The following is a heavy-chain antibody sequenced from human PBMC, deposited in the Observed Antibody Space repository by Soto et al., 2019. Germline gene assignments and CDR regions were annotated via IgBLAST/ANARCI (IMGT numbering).Heavy chain of an antibody. CDR1: GGSISSYY. V-gene: IGHV4-59*01. J-gene: IGHJ4*02. CDR2: IYYSGST. CDR3: ARVTPYYYDSSGYYGGYYFDY. Sequence: QVQLQESGPGLVKPSETLSLTCTVSGGSISSYYWSWIRQPPGKGLEWIGYIYYSGSTNYNPSLKSRVTISVDTSKNQFSLKLSSVTAADTAVYYCARVTPYYYDSSGYYGGYYFDYWGQGTLVTVSS. D-gene: IGHD3-22*01.